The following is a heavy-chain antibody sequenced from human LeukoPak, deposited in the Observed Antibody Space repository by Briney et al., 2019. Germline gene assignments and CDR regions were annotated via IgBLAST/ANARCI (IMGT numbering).Heavy chain of an antibody. V-gene: IGHV4-30-4*01. CDR3: ARGSLWTTPLHY. J-gene: IGHJ4*02. D-gene: IGHD4-17*01. Sequence: SETLSLTCTVSGGSLSSGDYYWSWIRQPPGKGLEWIGYIYYSGSTYYNPSLKSRVTISVDTSKNQFSLKLSSVTAADTAVYYCARGSLWTTPLHYWGQGTLVTVSS. CDR2: IYYSGST. CDR1: GGSLSSGDYY.